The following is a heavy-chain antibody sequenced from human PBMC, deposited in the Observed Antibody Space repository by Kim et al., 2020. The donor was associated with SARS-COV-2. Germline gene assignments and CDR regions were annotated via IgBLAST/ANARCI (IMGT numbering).Heavy chain of an antibody. D-gene: IGHD5-18*01. J-gene: IGHJ4*02. CDR3: AKDTVSGYSYQGIFDY. V-gene: IGHV3-30*18. Sequence: GGSLRLSCAASGFTFSSYGMHWVRQAPGKGLEWVAVISYDGSNKYYADSVKGRFTISRDNSKNTLYLQMNSLRAEDTAVYYCAKDTVSGYSYQGIFDYWGQGTLVTVSS. CDR2: ISYDGSNK. CDR1: GFTFSSYG.